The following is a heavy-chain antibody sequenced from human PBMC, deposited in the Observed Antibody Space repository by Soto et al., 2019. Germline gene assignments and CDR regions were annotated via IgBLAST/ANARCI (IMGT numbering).Heavy chain of an antibody. CDR3: AHRGGGSNWNGGYFDY. Sequence: QITLRESGPTLVKPTQTLTLTCTFSGFSLITHGVGVGWVRQPPGKALECLALIYWDDDKRYNPSLRSRLTINKDTSKNQVVLTMTNMDPVDTGTYFCAHRGGGSNWNGGYFDYWGQGALVTVSS. D-gene: IGHD1-1*01. V-gene: IGHV2-5*02. CDR1: GFSLITHGVG. CDR2: IYWDDDK. J-gene: IGHJ4*02.